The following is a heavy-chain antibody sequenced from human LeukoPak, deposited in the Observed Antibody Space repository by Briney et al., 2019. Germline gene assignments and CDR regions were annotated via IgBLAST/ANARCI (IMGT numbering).Heavy chain of an antibody. Sequence: GSLRLSCAASGFTFDDYGMSWVRQAPGKGLEWVSGINWNGGSTGYADSVKGRFTISRDNAKNSLYLQMNSLRAEDTALYYCARDGAAARDFDYWGQGTLVTVSS. V-gene: IGHV3-20*04. CDR2: INWNGGST. CDR3: ARDGAAARDFDY. D-gene: IGHD6-13*01. J-gene: IGHJ4*02. CDR1: GFTFDDYG.